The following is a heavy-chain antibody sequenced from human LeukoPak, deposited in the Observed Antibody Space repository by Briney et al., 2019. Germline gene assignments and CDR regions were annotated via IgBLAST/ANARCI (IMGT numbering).Heavy chain of an antibody. CDR2: INPNSGGT. CDR1: GYTFTGYY. CDR3: ARELWLRSKAAAGSGGFDP. Sequence: ASVKVSCKASGYTFTGYYMHWVRQARGQGLEWMGWINPNSGGTNYAQKFQGRVTMTRDTSISTAYMELSRLRSDDTAVYYCARELWLRSKAAAGSGGFDPWGQGTLVTVSS. D-gene: IGHD6-13*01. J-gene: IGHJ5*02. V-gene: IGHV1-2*02.